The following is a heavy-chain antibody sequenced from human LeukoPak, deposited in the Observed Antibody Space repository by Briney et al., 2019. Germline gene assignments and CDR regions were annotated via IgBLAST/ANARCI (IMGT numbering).Heavy chain of an antibody. D-gene: IGHD3-9*01. CDR3: ARALVRYYDILTGYYYFDY. CDR1: GGSISSGDYY. Sequence: SETLSLTCTVSGGSISSGDYYWSWIRQPPGKGLEWIGYIYYSGSTYYNPSLKSRVTISVDTSKNQFSLKLSSVTAADTAVYHCARALVRYYDILTGYYYFDYWGQGTLVTVSS. J-gene: IGHJ4*02. CDR2: IYYSGST. V-gene: IGHV4-30-4*01.